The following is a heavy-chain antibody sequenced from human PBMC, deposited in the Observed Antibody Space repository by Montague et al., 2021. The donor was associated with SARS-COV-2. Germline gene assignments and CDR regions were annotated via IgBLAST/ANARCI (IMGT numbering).Heavy chain of an antibody. CDR1: GFSLSTSGVG. J-gene: IGHJ6*02. CDR2: IYWDDDK. CDR3: AHSIAAIEAESSYYYYSYYGMDV. D-gene: IGHD3-22*01. Sequence: PALVTPTQTLTLTCTFSGFSLSTSGVGVGWIRQPPGKALEWLALIYWDDDKRYSPSLKSRLTITKDTSKNQVVLTMTNMDPVDTATYYCAHSIAAIEAESSYYYYSYYGMDVWGQGTTVTVSS. V-gene: IGHV2-5*02.